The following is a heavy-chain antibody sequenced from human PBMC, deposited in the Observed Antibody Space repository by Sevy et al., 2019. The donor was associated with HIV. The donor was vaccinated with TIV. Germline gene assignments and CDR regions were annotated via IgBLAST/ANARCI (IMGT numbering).Heavy chain of an antibody. J-gene: IGHJ4*02. V-gene: IGHV4-4*02. Sequence: SETLSLTCAVSGDSISSNYWWNWVRQPPGKGLEGIGEIYHSGSTNYNASLKSRVTISIDKSKNQLFLRVSPVTAADTAMYYCARKTGIAAAGTGIDYWGQGTLVTVSS. CDR3: ARKTGIAAAGTGIDY. CDR2: IYHSGST. CDR1: GDSISSNYW. D-gene: IGHD6-13*01.